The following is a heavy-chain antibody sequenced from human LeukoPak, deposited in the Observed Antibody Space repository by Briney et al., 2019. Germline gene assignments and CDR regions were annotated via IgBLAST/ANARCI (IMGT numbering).Heavy chain of an antibody. CDR1: GFTFDDYA. Sequence: GRSLRLSCAASGFTFDDYAMHWVRQAPGKGLEWVSGISWNSGSIGYADSVKGRFTISRDNAKNSLYLQMNSLRAEDTALYYCASGWSLDYWGQGTLSPSPQ. V-gene: IGHV3-9*01. J-gene: IGHJ4*02. D-gene: IGHD6-19*01. CDR3: ASGWSLDY. CDR2: ISWNSGSI.